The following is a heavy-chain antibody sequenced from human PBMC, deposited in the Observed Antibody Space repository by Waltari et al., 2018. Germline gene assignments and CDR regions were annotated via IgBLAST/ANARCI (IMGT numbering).Heavy chain of an antibody. CDR2: SSSTGTYT. CDR1: GFTFSSYS. D-gene: IGHD7-27*01. CDR3: ATGGWGFYLDN. J-gene: IGHJ4*02. V-gene: IGHV3-21*01. Sequence: EVQLVESGGGLVKPGGSLRLSCAASGFTFSSYSMNWVRQAPGKGLEWISSSSSTGTYTHYADSVKGRFTISRDNAKNSLYLQMNSLRAKDTGVYWCATGGWGFYLDNWGQGTLVTFSS.